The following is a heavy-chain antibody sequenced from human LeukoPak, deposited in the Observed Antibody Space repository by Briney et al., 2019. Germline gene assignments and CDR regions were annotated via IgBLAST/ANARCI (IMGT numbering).Heavy chain of an antibody. CDR1: GASINTYY. Sequence: SETLSLTCNVSGASINTYYWSWIRQSAGGGLEFIGRVYTSGSPDYNPSLKSRVAMSADTSKNRFSLKLSSVTAADTAVYYCARHGGYGSSWYPPSPDYWGQGTLVTVSS. CDR3: ARHGGYGSSWYPPSPDY. V-gene: IGHV4-4*07. J-gene: IGHJ4*02. D-gene: IGHD6-13*01. CDR2: VYTSGSP.